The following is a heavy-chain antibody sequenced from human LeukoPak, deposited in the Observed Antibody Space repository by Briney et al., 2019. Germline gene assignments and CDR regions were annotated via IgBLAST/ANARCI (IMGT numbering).Heavy chain of an antibody. Sequence: PGGSLRLSCAASGFTFSSYGMHWVRQAPGKGLEWVAVISYDGSNKYYADSVKGRFTTSRDNSKNTLYLQMNSLRAEDTAVYYCAKDTTSGRLDYWGQGTLVTVSS. CDR3: AKDTTSGRLDY. V-gene: IGHV3-30*18. J-gene: IGHJ4*02. CDR2: ISYDGSNK. CDR1: GFTFSSYG. D-gene: IGHD3-3*01.